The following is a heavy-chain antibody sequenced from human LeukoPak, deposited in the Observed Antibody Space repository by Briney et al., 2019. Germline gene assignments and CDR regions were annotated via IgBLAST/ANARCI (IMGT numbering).Heavy chain of an antibody. V-gene: IGHV1-18*01. CDR3: ARDPSWLRELGYFQH. D-gene: IGHD6-19*01. Sequence: GASVKVSCKASGYTFTSYGISWVRQAPGQGLEWMGWISAYNGNTNYAQKLQGRVTITRDTSASTAYMELSSLRSEDTAVYYCARDPSWLRELGYFQHWGQGTLVTVSS. CDR2: ISAYNGNT. CDR1: GYTFTSYG. J-gene: IGHJ1*01.